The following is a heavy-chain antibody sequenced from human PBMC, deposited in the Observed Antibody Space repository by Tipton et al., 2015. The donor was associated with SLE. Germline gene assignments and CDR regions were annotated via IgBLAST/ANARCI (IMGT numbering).Heavy chain of an antibody. Sequence: GLVKPSETLSLTCTVSGGSISSYYWSWIRQPPGKGLEWIGYIYYSGSTNYNPSLKSRVTISVDTSKNQFSLKLSSVTAADTAVYYCARDLVPGIAAAGTWGQGTLVTVSS. CDR1: GGSISSYY. CDR3: ARDLVPGIAAAGT. CDR2: IYYSGST. V-gene: IGHV4-59*01. J-gene: IGHJ5*02. D-gene: IGHD6-13*01.